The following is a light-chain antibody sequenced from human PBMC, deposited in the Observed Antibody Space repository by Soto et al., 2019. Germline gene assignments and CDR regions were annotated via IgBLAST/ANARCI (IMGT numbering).Light chain of an antibody. CDR1: QDISNY. Sequence: DIQMTQSPSSLSASVGDRVTITCQASQDISNYLNWYQQKQGKAPKLLIYDASNLETGVPSSFSGSGSGTDFTVTISSLQPEDIATYYCEQYDNLPLGPGTKVDIK. V-gene: IGKV1-33*01. CDR3: EQYDNLP. CDR2: DAS. J-gene: IGKJ3*01.